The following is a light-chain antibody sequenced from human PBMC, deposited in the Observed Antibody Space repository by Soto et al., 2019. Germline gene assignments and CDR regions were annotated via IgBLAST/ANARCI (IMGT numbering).Light chain of an antibody. CDR2: KAS. Sequence: DIQMTQSPCTRSASVGDRVTITCRSRQSISSRLAWYQQKPGKAPKLLIYKASSLESGVPSRFSGSGSGTEFTLTISSLQPDDFATYYCQQYNSSPWTFGQGTKVEIK. V-gene: IGKV1-5*03. J-gene: IGKJ1*01. CDR3: QQYNSSPWT. CDR1: QSISSR.